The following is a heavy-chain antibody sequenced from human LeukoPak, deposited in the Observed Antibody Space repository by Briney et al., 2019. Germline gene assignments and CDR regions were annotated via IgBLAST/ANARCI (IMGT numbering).Heavy chain of an antibody. CDR3: ARHRAYSSSSPFDY. Sequence: SETLSLTCSVSGDSINSLYWSWIRPPPGKGLEWVGYIYYTGSTNYNRSLKSRVTIFVDMSKNQFSLRLSAVTAADTALYYCARHRAYSSSSPFDYWGQGTLVTVSS. CDR1: GDSINSLY. J-gene: IGHJ4*02. V-gene: IGHV4-59*08. D-gene: IGHD6-6*01. CDR2: IYYTGST.